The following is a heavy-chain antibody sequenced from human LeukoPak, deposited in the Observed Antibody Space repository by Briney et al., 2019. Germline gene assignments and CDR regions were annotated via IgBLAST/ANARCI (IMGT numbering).Heavy chain of an antibody. Sequence: ASVKVSCKASGYTFTGYYRHWVRQAPGQGLEWMGWINPNSGGTNYAQKFQGRVTMTRDTSISTAYMELSRLRSDDTAVYYCARSDGYSGYDYEDYWGQGTLVTVSS. J-gene: IGHJ4*02. CDR3: ARSDGYSGYDYEDY. V-gene: IGHV1-2*02. CDR1: GYTFTGYY. CDR2: INPNSGGT. D-gene: IGHD5-12*01.